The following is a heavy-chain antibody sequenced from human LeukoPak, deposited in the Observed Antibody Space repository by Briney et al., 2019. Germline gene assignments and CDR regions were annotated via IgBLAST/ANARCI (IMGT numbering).Heavy chain of an antibody. CDR3: ARIPRVAYCSSTSCYSRVFDY. CDR2: MYHSVST. V-gene: IGHV4-4*02. J-gene: IGHJ4*02. Sequence: PSETLSLTCAVSGGSISSSNWGGWGRQPRGKGLGWIGEMYHSVSTNYNPSLKIRVTISVDKSKTQFSLKLSSVTAADTAVYYSARIPRVAYCSSTSCYSRVFDYWGQGTLVTVSS. D-gene: IGHD2-2*01. CDR1: GGSISSSNW.